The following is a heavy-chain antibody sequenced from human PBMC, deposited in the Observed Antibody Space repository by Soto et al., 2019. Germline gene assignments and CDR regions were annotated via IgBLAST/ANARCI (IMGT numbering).Heavy chain of an antibody. CDR2: TRNKANSYTT. V-gene: IGHV3-72*01. D-gene: IGHD3-16*01. CDR3: ARVAGFVMIDY. J-gene: IGHJ4*02. Sequence: PGGSLSLSCAASGFTFSDHYMDWVRQAPGKGLEWVGRTRNKANSYTTESAASVKGRFTISRDDSKNSLYLQMNSLKTEDRAVSYCARVAGFVMIDYWGQGTLVTVSS. CDR1: GFTFSDHY.